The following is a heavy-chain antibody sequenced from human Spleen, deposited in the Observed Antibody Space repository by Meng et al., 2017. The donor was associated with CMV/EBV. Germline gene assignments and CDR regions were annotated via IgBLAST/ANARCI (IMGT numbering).Heavy chain of an antibody. D-gene: IGHD6-13*01. CDR1: GGSISSYY. J-gene: IGHJ6*02. CDR2: IYYSGST. V-gene: IGHV4-59*08. Sequence: SETLSLTCTVSGGSISSYYWSWIRQPPGKGLEWIGYIYYSGSTNYNPSIKSRVTISVDTSKNQFSLKLSSVTAADTAVYYCARPQAIAAAGSTGGGMDVWGQGTTVTVSS. CDR3: ARPQAIAAAGSTGGGMDV.